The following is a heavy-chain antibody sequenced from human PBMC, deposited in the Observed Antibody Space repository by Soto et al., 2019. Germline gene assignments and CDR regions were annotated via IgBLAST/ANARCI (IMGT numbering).Heavy chain of an antibody. J-gene: IGHJ4*02. D-gene: IGHD2-8*01. CDR1: GGSISSSSYY. CDR2: IYYSGST. CDR3: ARHKSMVYAIRGMYYFDY. Sequence: SETLSLTCTVSGGSISSSSYYWGWIRQPPGKGLEWIGSIYYSGSTYYNPSLKSRVTISVDTSKNLFSLKLSSGTAADTAVYYCARHKSMVYAIRGMYYFDYWGQGTLVTVSS. V-gene: IGHV4-39*01.